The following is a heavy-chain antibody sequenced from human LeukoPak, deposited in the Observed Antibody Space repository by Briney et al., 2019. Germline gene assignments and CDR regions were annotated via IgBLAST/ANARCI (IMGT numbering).Heavy chain of an antibody. Sequence: GGSLRLSCAASGFNFKNYAMHWVRQAPGKGLEWVSSINGDGDSTHYAGSVKGRFTISRDNSKNTLYLEMNSLRVEDTAVYYCAIGGGSDYWGQGTLVTVSS. D-gene: IGHD3-10*01. CDR3: AIGGGSDY. CDR1: GFNFKNYA. CDR2: INGDGDST. J-gene: IGHJ4*02. V-gene: IGHV3-23*01.